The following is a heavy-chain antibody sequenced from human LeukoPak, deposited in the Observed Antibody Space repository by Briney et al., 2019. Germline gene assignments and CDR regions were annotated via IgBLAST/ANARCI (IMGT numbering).Heavy chain of an antibody. Sequence: SETLSLTCTVSGGSISSGDYYWSWIRQPPGKGLEWIGYITYSGSTYYNPSLKSLVTISVDTSKNQCSLKLSSVTAADTAVYYCARDLTERYSGSPGVFDIWGQGTMVTVSS. D-gene: IGHD1-26*01. CDR2: ITYSGST. V-gene: IGHV4-30-4*01. CDR1: GGSISSGDYY. CDR3: ARDLTERYSGSPGVFDI. J-gene: IGHJ3*02.